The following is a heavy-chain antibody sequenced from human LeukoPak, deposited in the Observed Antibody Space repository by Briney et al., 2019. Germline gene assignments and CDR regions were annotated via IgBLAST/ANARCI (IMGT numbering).Heavy chain of an antibody. CDR2: VSGSGGET. CDR3: AKADGSGSLDY. Sequence: PGGSLRLSCAASGLTFSSYDLTWVRQAPGKGLEWVSGVSGSGGETVYADSVKGRFTISRDNSKNTLYLQMNRLRAEDTAVYYCAKADGSGSLDYWGQGTLVTVSS. D-gene: IGHD3-10*01. J-gene: IGHJ4*02. CDR1: GLTFSSYD. V-gene: IGHV3-23*01.